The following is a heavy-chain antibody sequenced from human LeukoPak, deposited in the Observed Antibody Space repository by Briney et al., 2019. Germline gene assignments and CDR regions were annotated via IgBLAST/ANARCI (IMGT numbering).Heavy chain of an antibody. V-gene: IGHV4-61*01. CDR1: GGSISSGSYY. D-gene: IGHD4-23*01. CDR3: AREGVKEYYFDY. Sequence: PSQTLSLTCTVSGGSISSGSYYWSWIRQPPGKGLEWIGYIYYSGSTNYNPSLKSRVTISVDTSKNQFSLKLSSVTAADTAVYYCAREGVKEYYFDYWGQGTLVTVSS. J-gene: IGHJ4*02. CDR2: IYYSGST.